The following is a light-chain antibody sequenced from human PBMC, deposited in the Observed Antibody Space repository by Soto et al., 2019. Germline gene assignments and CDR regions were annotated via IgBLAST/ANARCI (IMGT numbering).Light chain of an antibody. CDR3: QQRFSWPPT. V-gene: IGKV3-11*01. J-gene: IGKJ4*01. CDR2: DTS. CDR1: QSVSRY. Sequence: EIGLTQSPATLSLSPGERATLSCRASQSVSRYLAWYQQKPGQAPRLLIHDTSTRATGVPDTFSGSGSGTEFTLTIRSLEPEDFAMYYCQQRFSWPPTFGGGTHVEIK.